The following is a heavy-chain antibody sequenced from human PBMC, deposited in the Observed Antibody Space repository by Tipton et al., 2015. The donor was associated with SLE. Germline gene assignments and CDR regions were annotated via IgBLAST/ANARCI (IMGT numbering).Heavy chain of an antibody. CDR3: AKADSRGYSYWYFDL. CDR1: GFTFDDYA. D-gene: IGHD3-22*01. V-gene: IGHV3-9*01. Sequence: SLRLSCAASGFTFDDYAMHWVRQAPGKGLEWVSGISWNSGSIGYADSVKGRFTISRDSAKNSLYLQMNSLRAEDTALYYCAKADSRGYSYWYFDLWGRGTLVTVSS. CDR2: ISWNSGSI. J-gene: IGHJ2*01.